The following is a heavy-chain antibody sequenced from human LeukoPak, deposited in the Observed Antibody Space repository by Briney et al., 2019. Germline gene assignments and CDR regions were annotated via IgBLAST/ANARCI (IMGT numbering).Heavy chain of an antibody. CDR3: AKDMAPRTYYYDSSGYNS. CDR1: GFTFDDYA. D-gene: IGHD3-22*01. CDR2: ISWNSGSI. V-gene: IGHV3-9*01. Sequence: PGGSLRLSCAASGFTFDDYAMHWVRQAPGKGLEWVSGISWNSGSIGYADSVKGRFTISRDNAKNSRYLQMNSLRAEDTALYYCAKDMAPRTYYYDSSGYNSWGQGTLVTVSS. J-gene: IGHJ4*02.